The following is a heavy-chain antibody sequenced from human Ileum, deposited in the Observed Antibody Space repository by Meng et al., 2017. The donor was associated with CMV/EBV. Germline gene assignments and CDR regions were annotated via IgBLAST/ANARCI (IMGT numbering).Heavy chain of an antibody. V-gene: IGHV4-4*07. CDR1: GGSINSFY. Sequence: LQRSGHGVGRPSETLSLPCSVSGGSINSFYWSWIRQPAGKGLEWIGRIYSSGIINYNPSLKSRVTVSVDTSKNQFSLKVNSVTAADTAVYYCARLQAWDWFDPWGQGTLVTVSS. CDR3: ARLQAWDWFDP. J-gene: IGHJ5*02. CDR2: IYSSGII. D-gene: IGHD4-11*01.